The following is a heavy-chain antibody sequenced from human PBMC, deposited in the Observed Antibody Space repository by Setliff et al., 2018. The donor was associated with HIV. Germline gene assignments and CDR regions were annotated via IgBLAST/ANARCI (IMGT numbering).Heavy chain of an antibody. CDR2: IIPLSGTT. CDR3: ARDQSFSGFGFFDY. V-gene: IGHV1-69*13. Sequence: SVKVSCKASGGNFRSFAIHWVRQAPGGGLEWLGGIIPLSGTTSFAQQYRDRVTFTADESTTTVYMELHSVTFDDTAVYYCARDQSFSGFGFFDYWGQGTPVTVS. D-gene: IGHD1-26*01. J-gene: IGHJ4*02. CDR1: GGNFRSFA.